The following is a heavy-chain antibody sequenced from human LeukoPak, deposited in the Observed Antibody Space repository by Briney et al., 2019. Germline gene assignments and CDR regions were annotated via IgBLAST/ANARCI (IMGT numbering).Heavy chain of an antibody. D-gene: IGHD3-22*01. V-gene: IGHV4-39*01. CDR3: ARRPPVVITDVWFDP. CDR2: IYYSGST. J-gene: IGHJ5*02. CDR1: GGSISSSSYY. Sequence: SETLSLTCTVSGGSISSSSYYRGWIRQPPGKGLEWIGSIYYSGSTYYNPSLKSRVTISVDTSKNQFSLKLSSVTAADTAVYYCARRPPVVITDVWFDPWGQGTLVTVSS.